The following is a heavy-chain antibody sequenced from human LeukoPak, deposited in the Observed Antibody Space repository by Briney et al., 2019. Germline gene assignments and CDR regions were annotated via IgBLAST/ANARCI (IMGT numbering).Heavy chain of an antibody. CDR3: AKAGRGYSYGYIYYYYYGMDV. D-gene: IGHD5-18*01. V-gene: IGHV3-23*01. J-gene: IGHJ6*02. CDR2: ISGSGGST. CDR1: GFTFSSYA. Sequence: GGSLRLSCAASGFTFSSYAMSWVRQAPGKGLEWVSAISGSGGSTYYADSAKGRFTISRDNSKNTLYLQMNSLRAEDTAVYYCAKAGRGYSYGYIYYYYYGMDVWGQGTTVTVSS.